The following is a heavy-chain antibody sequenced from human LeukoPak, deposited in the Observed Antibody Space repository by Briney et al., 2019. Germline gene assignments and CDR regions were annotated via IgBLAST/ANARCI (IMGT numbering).Heavy chain of an antibody. V-gene: IGHV3-30*04. J-gene: IGHJ4*02. D-gene: IGHD3-22*01. CDR1: GFTFSSYA. Sequence: PGGSLRLSCAASGFTFSSYAMHWVRQAPGKGLEWVAVISYDGSNKYYADSVKGRFTISRGNSKNTLYLQMNSLRAEDTAVYYCARDARIVVVMYYFDYWGQGTLVTVSS. CDR2: ISYDGSNK. CDR3: ARDARIVVVMYYFDY.